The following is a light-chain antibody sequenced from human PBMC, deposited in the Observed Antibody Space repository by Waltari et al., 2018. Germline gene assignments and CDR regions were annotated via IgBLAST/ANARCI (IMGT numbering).Light chain of an antibody. V-gene: IGLV2-14*03. CDR2: DVS. Sequence: QSALTQPASGPGSPGQSITISCTRTSRDAGGSDYFSWYQPHPGQAPQLLIFDVSSRPSGVSTRFSGSKSGNTASLTISGLQAEDEADYSCSSYTSTSTLVFGSGTKVTVL. CDR1: SRDAGGSDY. CDR3: SSYTSTSTLV. J-gene: IGLJ1*01.